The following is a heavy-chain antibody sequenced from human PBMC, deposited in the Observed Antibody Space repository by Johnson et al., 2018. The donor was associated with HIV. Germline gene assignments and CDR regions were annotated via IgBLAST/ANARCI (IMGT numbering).Heavy chain of an antibody. J-gene: IGHJ3*02. Sequence: VQLVESGGGLVQPGGSLRLSCVASGIIFSSYWMSWVRQAPWKGLEWVAKIKQDGSEKYYVDSVKGRFTISRDNAKNSLYLQMNSLRAEDTAVYYCARDYVTAFDIWGQGTMVTVSS. CDR3: ARDYVTAFDI. CDR1: GIIFSSYW. D-gene: IGHD3-16*01. V-gene: IGHV3-7*01. CDR2: IKQDGSEK.